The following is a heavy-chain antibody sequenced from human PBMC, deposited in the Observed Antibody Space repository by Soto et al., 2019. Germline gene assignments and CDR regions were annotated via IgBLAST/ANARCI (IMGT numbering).Heavy chain of an antibody. V-gene: IGHV4-30-4*01. CDR1: AGSIRSGDYY. Sequence: QVQLQESGPGLVKPSQTLSLTCTVSAGSIRSGDYYWTWIRQPPGKGLEWIGYIDHSGSAYYNPSLKSRATISIDTSNDQVALKMTSGTAADTAVYYCACELGTVYFDHWGQGTLVTVSS. J-gene: IGHJ4*02. D-gene: IGHD7-27*01. CDR3: ACELGTVYFDH. CDR2: IDHSGSA.